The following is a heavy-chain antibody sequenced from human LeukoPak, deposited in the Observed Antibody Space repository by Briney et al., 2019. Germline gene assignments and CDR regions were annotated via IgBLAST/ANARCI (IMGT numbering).Heavy chain of an antibody. J-gene: IGHJ1*01. V-gene: IGHV4-59*01. CDR3: AGVGYYDSSGYYIEH. D-gene: IGHD3-22*01. CDR1: GGSISSYH. CDR2: IYYSGST. Sequence: PSETLSLTCTVSGGSISSYHWSWIRQPPGKGLEWIGYIYYSGSTNYNPSLKSRVTISVDTSKTQFSLKLSSVTAADTAVYYCAGVGYYDSSGYYIEHWGQGTLVTVSS.